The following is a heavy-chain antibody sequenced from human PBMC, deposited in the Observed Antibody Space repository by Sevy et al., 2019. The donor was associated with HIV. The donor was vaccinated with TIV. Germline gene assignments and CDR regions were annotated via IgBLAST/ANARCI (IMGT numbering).Heavy chain of an antibody. Sequence: GGSLRLSCTASGFTFSRYWMHWVRQAPGKGLEWVSYISQSGTTTYSDSVRGRFTISRDNAKNSLYLQMNTLRAEDTAVYFCARDLPPSATTVAHFDYWGQGTLVTVSS. CDR1: GFTFSRYW. CDR2: ISQSGTTT. J-gene: IGHJ4*02. D-gene: IGHD4-17*01. V-gene: IGHV3-48*03. CDR3: ARDLPPSATTVAHFDY.